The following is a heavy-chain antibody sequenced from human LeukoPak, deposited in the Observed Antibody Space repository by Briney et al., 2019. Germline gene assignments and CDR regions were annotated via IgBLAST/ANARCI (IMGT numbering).Heavy chain of an antibody. CDR1: GGSISSYY. Sequence: SETLSLTCTVSGGSISSYYWSWIRQPPGKGLEWIGYIYYSGSTNYNPSLKSRVTISVDTSKNQFSLKLRSVTAADTAVYYCARGAGYSTTSFDYWGQGTLVTVSS. V-gene: IGHV4-59*01. CDR3: ARGAGYSTTSFDY. CDR2: IYYSGST. J-gene: IGHJ4*02. D-gene: IGHD6-13*01.